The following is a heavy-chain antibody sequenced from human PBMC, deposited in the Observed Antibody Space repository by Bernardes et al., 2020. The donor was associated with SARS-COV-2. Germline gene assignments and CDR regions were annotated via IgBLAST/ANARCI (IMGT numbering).Heavy chain of an antibody. Sequence: ASVKVSCKASGYTFTSYGISWVRQAPGQGLEWMGWISAYNGNTNYAQKLQGRVTMTTDTSTSTAYMELRSLRSDDTAVYYCARRWVGIAVAGTVRYYYYYMDVWGKGTTVTVSS. D-gene: IGHD6-19*01. V-gene: IGHV1-18*01. CDR2: ISAYNGNT. CDR1: GYTFTSYG. CDR3: ARRWVGIAVAGTVRYYYYYMDV. J-gene: IGHJ6*03.